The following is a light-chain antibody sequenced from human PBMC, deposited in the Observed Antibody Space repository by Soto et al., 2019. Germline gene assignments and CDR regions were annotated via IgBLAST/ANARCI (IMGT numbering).Light chain of an antibody. Sequence: QSVLTQPPSVSGAPGQRVTISCTGSSSNIGAGYDVRWYQQLPGTAPKLLIYDNSNRPSGVPGRFSASKSGTSASLAITGLQAEDEADYYCQSYDSSLSVYVFGTGTKVTVL. J-gene: IGLJ1*01. CDR3: QSYDSSLSVYV. CDR2: DNS. CDR1: SSNIGAGYD. V-gene: IGLV1-40*01.